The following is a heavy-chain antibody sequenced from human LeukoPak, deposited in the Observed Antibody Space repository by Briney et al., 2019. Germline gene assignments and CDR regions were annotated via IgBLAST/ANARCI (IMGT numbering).Heavy chain of an antibody. CDR1: GFTFSSYG. J-gene: IGHJ4*02. CDR3: AKSLVYYSTDAFFDC. D-gene: IGHD2-8*01. CDR2: ISYDGSNK. V-gene: IGHV3-30*18. Sequence: GGSLRLSCAASGFTFSSYGMHWVRQAPGKGLEWVAVISYDGSNKYYADSVKGRFTISRGNSKSTLYLQMHSLRAEDTALYYCAKSLVYYSTDAFFDCWGQGTLVTVSS.